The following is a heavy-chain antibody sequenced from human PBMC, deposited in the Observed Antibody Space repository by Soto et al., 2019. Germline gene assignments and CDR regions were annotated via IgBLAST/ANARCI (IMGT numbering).Heavy chain of an antibody. CDR1: GGTFSSYA. CDR2: IIPIFGTA. V-gene: IGHV1-69*01. CDR3: SGFYYYGMDV. J-gene: IGHJ6*02. Sequence: QVQPVQSGAEVNKPGSSVKVSGKASGGTFSSYAISWVRQAHGQGLEWMGGIIPIFGTASSAQKFQGRVTITAEESTSTAYMELSSLRSEDTAVYYCSGFYYYGMDVWGQGTTVTVSS. D-gene: IGHD3-22*01.